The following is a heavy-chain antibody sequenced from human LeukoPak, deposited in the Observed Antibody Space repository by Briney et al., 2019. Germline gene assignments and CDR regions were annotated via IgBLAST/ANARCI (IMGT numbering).Heavy chain of an antibody. Sequence: SETLSLTCAVYGGSFSGYYWSWIRQPPGKGLEWIGEINHSGSTNYNPSLKSRVTISVDTSKNQFSQKLSSVTAADTAVYYCARALDAFDIWGQGTMVTVSS. V-gene: IGHV4-34*01. J-gene: IGHJ3*02. CDR1: GGSFSGYY. CDR2: INHSGST. CDR3: ARALDAFDI.